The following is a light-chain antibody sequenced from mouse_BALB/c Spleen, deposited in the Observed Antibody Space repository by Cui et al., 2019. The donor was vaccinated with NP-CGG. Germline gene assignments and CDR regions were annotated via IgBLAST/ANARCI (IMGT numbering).Light chain of an antibody. Sequence: QAVVTQETALTTSPGETVTLTCRSSTGAVTTSNYANWVQEKPDHLFTGLIGGTNNQAPGVPARFSGSLIGDRAALTITGAQTEDEAIYFCALWYSNHWVFGGGTQLTVL. CDR3: ALWYSNHWV. CDR1: TGAVTTSNY. V-gene: IGLV1*01. J-gene: IGLJ1*01. CDR2: GTN.